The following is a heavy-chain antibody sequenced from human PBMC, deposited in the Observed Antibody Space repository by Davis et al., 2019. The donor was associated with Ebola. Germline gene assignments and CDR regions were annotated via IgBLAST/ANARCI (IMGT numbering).Heavy chain of an antibody. D-gene: IGHD3-9*01. CDR3: AKGHDILTGYGNDAFDI. V-gene: IGHV3-23*01. J-gene: IGHJ3*02. CDR1: GFTFSSYP. CDR2: ISGSGGST. Sequence: GGSLRLSCVASGFTFSSYPMTWVRQAPGKGLEWVSAISGSGGSTYYADSVKGRFTISRDNSKNTLYLQMNSLRAEDTAVYYCAKGHDILTGYGNDAFDIWGQGTMVTVSS.